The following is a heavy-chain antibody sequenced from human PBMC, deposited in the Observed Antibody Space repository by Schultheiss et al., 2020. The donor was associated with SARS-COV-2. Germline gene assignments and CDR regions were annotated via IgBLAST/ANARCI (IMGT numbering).Heavy chain of an antibody. Sequence: GGSLRLSCAASGFTFSSYNMHWVRQAPGKGLEFVASIRSSGRDIYYADSMQGRFTVSIDNANNSLYLQMHSLRAEDTAVYYCVRDRSWWTPYNCFDLWGRGTLVTVSS. CDR1: GFTFSSYN. V-gene: IGHV3-21*01. J-gene: IGHJ5*02. CDR3: VRDRSWWTPYNCFDL. D-gene: IGHD2-15*01. CDR2: IRSSGRDI.